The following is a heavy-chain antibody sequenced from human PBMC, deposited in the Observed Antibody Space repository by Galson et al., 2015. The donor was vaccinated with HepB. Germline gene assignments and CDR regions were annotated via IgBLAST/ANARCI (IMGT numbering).Heavy chain of an antibody. D-gene: IGHD1-26*01. CDR3: AKEMAIVGAIPYHDAFDI. CDR1: GFTFDDYA. Sequence: SLRLSCAASGFTFDDYAMSWVRQAPGKGLEWVSAISGSGGSTYYADSVKGRFTISRDNSKNTLYLQMNSLRAEDTAVYYCAKEMAIVGAIPYHDAFDIWGQGTMVTVSS. V-gene: IGHV3-23*01. CDR2: ISGSGGST. J-gene: IGHJ3*02.